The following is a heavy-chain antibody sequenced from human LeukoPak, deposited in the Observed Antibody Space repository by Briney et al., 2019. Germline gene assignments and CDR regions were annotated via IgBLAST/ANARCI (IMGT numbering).Heavy chain of an antibody. CDR3: GIFMDVVPGSMS. D-gene: IGHD2-2*01. V-gene: IGHV4-34*01. J-gene: IGHJ4*02. Sequence: NPSETLSLTCGVYDGSLINYYCHWIGQAPGKGLEWIGEISHGGITKHNPSLKSRVTMSQDTSKRQFSLKMNSMTAADTGVYYCGIFMDVVPGSMSWGLGTLVTVSS. CDR2: ISHGGIT. CDR1: DGSLINYY.